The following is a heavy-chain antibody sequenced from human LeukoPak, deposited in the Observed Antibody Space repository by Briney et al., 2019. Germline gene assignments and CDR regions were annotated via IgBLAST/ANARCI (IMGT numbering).Heavy chain of an antibody. CDR3: ANSRAYFDY. D-gene: IGHD3-10*01. V-gene: IGHV3-11*01. CDR1: GFTFSDYY. J-gene: IGHJ4*02. CDR2: ISSSGGTK. Sequence: SGGSLRLSCAASGFTFSDYYMSWIRQAPGRGLEWVSYISSSGGTKYYADSVKGRFTISRDNAKNSYLQMNSLRAEDTAVYYCANSRAYFDYWGQGTLVTVSS.